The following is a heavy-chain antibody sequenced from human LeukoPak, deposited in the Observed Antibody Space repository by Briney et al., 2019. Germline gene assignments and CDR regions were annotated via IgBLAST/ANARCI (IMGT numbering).Heavy chain of an antibody. J-gene: IGHJ4*02. Sequence: PGGSLRLSCAASGFTVSSNYMSWVRQAPGKGLEWVSVIYSGGSTYYADSVKGRFTISRDNSKNTLYLQMNSLKTEDTAVYYCTTGDLSSGFDYWGQGTLVTVSS. D-gene: IGHD3-22*01. CDR3: TTGDLSSGFDY. V-gene: IGHV3-66*01. CDR1: GFTVSSNY. CDR2: IYSGGST.